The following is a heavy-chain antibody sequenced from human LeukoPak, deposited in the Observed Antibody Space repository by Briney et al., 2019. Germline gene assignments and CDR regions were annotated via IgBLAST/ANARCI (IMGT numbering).Heavy chain of an antibody. CDR2: INPSGGST. CDR1: GYTFASYY. CDR3: ARSRRPLNWFDP. Sequence: ASVKVSCKASGYTFASYYMHCLRQAPGQGLEWMGIINPSGGSTSYAQKFQGRVTMTRDTSTSTLYMELSSLRSEDTAVYYCARSRRPLNWFDPWGQGTLVTVSS. J-gene: IGHJ5*02. V-gene: IGHV1-46*01.